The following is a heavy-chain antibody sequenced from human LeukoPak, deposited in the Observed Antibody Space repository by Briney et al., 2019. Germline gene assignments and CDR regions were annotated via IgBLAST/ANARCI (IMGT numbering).Heavy chain of an antibody. CDR2: IWYDGSNK. Sequence: GRSLRLSCAASGFTFSSYGMHWVRQAPGKGLEWVAVIWYDGSNKYYADSVKGRFTISRDNSKNTLYLQMNSLRAEDTAVYYCARDEAYGSGSYPPSATFDYWGQGTLVTVSS. CDR1: GFTFSSYG. D-gene: IGHD3-10*01. V-gene: IGHV3-33*01. CDR3: ARDEAYGSGSYPPSATFDY. J-gene: IGHJ4*02.